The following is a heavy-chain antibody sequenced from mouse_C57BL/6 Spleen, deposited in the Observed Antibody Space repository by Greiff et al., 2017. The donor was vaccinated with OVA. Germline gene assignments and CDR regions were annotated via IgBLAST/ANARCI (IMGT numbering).Heavy chain of an antibody. CDR2: ISYDGSN. CDR1: GYSITSGYY. CDR3: ASPHYGSSYDWYFDV. V-gene: IGHV3-6*01. D-gene: IGHD1-1*01. Sequence: ESGPGLVKPSQSLSLTCSVTGYSITSGYYWNWIRQFPGNKLEWMGYISYDGSNNYNPSLKNRISITRDTSKNQFFLKLNSVTTEDTATYYCASPHYGSSYDWYFDVWGTGTTVTVSS. J-gene: IGHJ1*03.